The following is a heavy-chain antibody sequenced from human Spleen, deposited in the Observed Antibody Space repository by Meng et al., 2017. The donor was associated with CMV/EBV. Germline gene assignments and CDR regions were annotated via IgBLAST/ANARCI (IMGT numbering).Heavy chain of an antibody. D-gene: IGHD3-3*01. CDR2: IYHTGGT. J-gene: IGHJ4*02. Sequence: VAGASSSSSNWWSWVRQSPGKGLEWIGEIYHTGGTNYNPSLKSRVTISLDNSKNQFSLKLSSVTAADSAVYYCAGASYNDFWSGYSTWGQGTLVTVSS. CDR3: AGASYNDFWSGYST. V-gene: IGHV4-4*02. CDR1: GASSSSSNW.